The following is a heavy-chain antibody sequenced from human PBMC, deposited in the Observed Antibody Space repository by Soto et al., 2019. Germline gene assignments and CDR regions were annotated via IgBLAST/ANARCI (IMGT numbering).Heavy chain of an antibody. CDR3: AKSTSRTANGMGV. V-gene: IGHV3-9*01. CDR2: ISWNSGTI. D-gene: IGHD2-21*02. Sequence: EVQVVESGGGLVQSSRSLRLSCAASGFSFGDYAIHWVRQAPGKGLEWVSGISWNSGTIGYADSVKGRFTISRDNAKNTRYMQMHSQRAEDTAMYYCAKSTSRTANGMGVLGQGTTVNDSS. CDR1: GFSFGDYA. J-gene: IGHJ6*02.